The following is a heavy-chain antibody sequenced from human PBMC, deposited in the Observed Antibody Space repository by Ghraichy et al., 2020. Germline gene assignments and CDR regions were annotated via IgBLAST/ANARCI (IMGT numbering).Heavy chain of an antibody. D-gene: IGHD5/OR15-5a*01. CDR2: ISGSGGST. J-gene: IGHJ2*01. CDR3: AKITVNIVSGAYFDL. CDR1: GFTFSSYA. Sequence: GGSLRLSCAASGFTFSSYAMSWVRQAPGKGLEWVSAISGSGGSTYYADSVKGRFTISRDNSKNTLYLQMNSLRAEDTAVYYCAKITVNIVSGAYFDLWGRGTLVTVSS. V-gene: IGHV3-23*01.